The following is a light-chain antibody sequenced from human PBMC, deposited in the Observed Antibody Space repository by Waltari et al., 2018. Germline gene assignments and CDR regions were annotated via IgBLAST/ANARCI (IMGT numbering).Light chain of an antibody. CDR1: QSVNRH. Sequence: EIVMTQSPATLSMSPGERATLSCRASQSVNRHLAWSQQKPGQAPRLLIYGASTRATGIPARFSGSGSGTDFSLTISSLQSEDFAVYYCQQYNNWPPEDTFGQGTKLEIK. V-gene: IGKV3-15*01. J-gene: IGKJ2*01. CDR2: GAS. CDR3: QQYNNWPPEDT.